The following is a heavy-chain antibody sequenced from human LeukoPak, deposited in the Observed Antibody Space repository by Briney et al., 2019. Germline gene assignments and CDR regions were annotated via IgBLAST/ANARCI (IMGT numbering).Heavy chain of an antibody. CDR1: GGSISSYY. CDR3: ARGVSYYDSSGYYNEYFQH. Sequence: PSETLSLTCTVSGGSISSYYWSWIRQPPGKGLEGIGYIYYGGSTNYNPSLKSRVTISVDTSKNQFSLKLSSVTAADTAVYYCARGVSYYDSSGYYNEYFQHWGQGTLVTVSS. D-gene: IGHD3-22*01. J-gene: IGHJ1*01. V-gene: IGHV4-59*08. CDR2: IYYGGST.